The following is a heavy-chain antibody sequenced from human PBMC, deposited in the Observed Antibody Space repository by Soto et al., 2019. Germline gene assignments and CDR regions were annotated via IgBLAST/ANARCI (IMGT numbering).Heavy chain of an antibody. Sequence: QVQLVQSGPEVKKPGASVNVSCKASAYSYTSYGISWVRQAPGQGLEWMGWISAYNGQTNYAQKFRGRVTFTTDASTTTAFMQLRSLRSDDTAMYFCARDGRKELWAEGLTAMDVWGQWTTVTV. D-gene: IGHD3-16*01. CDR1: AYSYTSYG. CDR3: ARDGRKELWAEGLTAMDV. J-gene: IGHJ6*02. V-gene: IGHV1-18*01. CDR2: ISAYNGQT.